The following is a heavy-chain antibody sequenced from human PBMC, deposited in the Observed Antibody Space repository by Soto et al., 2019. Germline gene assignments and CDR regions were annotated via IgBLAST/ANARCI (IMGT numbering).Heavy chain of an antibody. Sequence: PSETLSLTCAVSGGSISSGGYSWIWIRQPPGKGLEWIGYIYHSGSTYYSPSLKSRVTISVDRSKNQFSLKLSSVTAADTAVYYCARGQPITAPGSWFDTWGQGTLVTVSS. CDR3: ARGQPITAPGSWFDT. CDR1: GGSISSGGYS. CDR2: IYHSGST. J-gene: IGHJ5*02. D-gene: IGHD6-13*01. V-gene: IGHV4-30-2*01.